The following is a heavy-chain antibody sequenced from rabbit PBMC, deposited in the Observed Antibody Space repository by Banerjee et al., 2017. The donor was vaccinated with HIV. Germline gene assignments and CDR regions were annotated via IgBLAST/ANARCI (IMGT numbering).Heavy chain of an antibody. CDR3: ARDPSLGSSL. Sequence: QQQLEESGGGLVKPEGSLTLTCKASGIDFSSYGISWVRQAPGKGLEWIAYIYPDSVGTYYASWAKGRFTISKTSSTTVDLKMTSLTAADTATYFCARDPSLGSSLWGPGTLVTVS. D-gene: IGHD4-2*01. CDR1: GIDFSSYG. CDR2: IYPDSVGT. V-gene: IGHV1S45*01. J-gene: IGHJ4*01.